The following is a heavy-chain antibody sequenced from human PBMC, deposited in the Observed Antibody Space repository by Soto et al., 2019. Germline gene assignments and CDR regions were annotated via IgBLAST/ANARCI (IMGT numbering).Heavy chain of an antibody. Sequence: SGPTLVNPTQTLTLTFTFSGFSLITSGMCVSWIRQPPGKALEWLARIDWDDDKYYSTSLKTRLTISKDTSKNQVVLTMTNMDPVDTATYYCARMESSGWYVLDYWGQGTLVTVSS. CDR2: IDWDDDK. D-gene: IGHD6-19*01. V-gene: IGHV2-70*11. J-gene: IGHJ4*02. CDR3: ARMESSGWYVLDY. CDR1: GFSLITSGMC.